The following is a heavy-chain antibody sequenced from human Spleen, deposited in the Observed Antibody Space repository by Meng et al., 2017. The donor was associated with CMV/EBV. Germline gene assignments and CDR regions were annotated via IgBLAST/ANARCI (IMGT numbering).Heavy chain of an antibody. D-gene: IGHD1-26*01. Sequence: GGSLRLSCAASGFTFSSYAMHWVRQAPGKGLEWVAVILSDGRNKYYADSVKGRFTISRDDSKGTLYLQLNNLRAEDTALYYCARESEVGLALDYWGRGALVTVSS. V-gene: IGHV3-30*04. CDR3: ARESEVGLALDY. J-gene: IGHJ4*02. CDR2: ILSDGRNK. CDR1: GFTFSSYA.